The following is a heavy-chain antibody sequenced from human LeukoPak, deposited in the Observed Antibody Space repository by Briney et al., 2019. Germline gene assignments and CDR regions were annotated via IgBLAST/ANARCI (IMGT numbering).Heavy chain of an antibody. D-gene: IGHD3-10*01. J-gene: IGHJ5*02. CDR2: IYYSGST. CDR3: ARNKYYYGSRNYGVPNWFDH. Sequence: SETLSLTCTVSGVSISSNSYYWGWIRQPPGKGLEWIGSIYYSGSTYYNPALKSRITILVDTSKNQFSLKMSSVTAADTAMYCCARNKYYYGSRNYGVPNWFDHCGQGTLVTVSS. CDR1: GVSISSNSYY. V-gene: IGHV4-39*01.